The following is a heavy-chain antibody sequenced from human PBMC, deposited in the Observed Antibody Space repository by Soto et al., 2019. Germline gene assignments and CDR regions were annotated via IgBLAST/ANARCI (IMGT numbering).Heavy chain of an antibody. CDR3: ARDPAGSTRPYYYGMDV. D-gene: IGHD2-2*01. CDR1: GFTFNTYS. CDR2: ISSRNSFI. J-gene: IGHJ6*02. Sequence: GGSLRLSCAASGFTFNTYSMNWVRQAPGKGLEWVSFISSRNSFIYYADSVRGRFTISRDNAKNSVFLQMNSLRVEDTAVYYCARDPAGSTRPYYYGMDVWGQGTTVTVS. V-gene: IGHV3-21*01.